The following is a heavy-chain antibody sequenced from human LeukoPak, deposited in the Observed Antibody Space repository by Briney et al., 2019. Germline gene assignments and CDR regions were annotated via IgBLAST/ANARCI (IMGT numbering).Heavy chain of an antibody. J-gene: IGHJ4*02. D-gene: IGHD5-12*01. CDR1: GFTFSSYS. CDR3: AKAVGYSGYQSFDY. CDR2: ISSSSSYI. V-gene: IGHV3-21*04. Sequence: GGSLRLSCAASGFTFSSYSMNWVRQAPGKGLEWVSSISSSSSYIYYADSVKGRFTISRDNAKNTLYLQMNSLRAEDTAAYYCAKAVGYSGYQSFDYWGQGTLVTVSS.